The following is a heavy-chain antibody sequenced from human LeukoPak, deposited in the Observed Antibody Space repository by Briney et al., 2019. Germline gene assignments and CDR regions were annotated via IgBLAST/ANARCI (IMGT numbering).Heavy chain of an antibody. CDR1: GDSISSTNYY. J-gene: IGHJ4*02. D-gene: IGHD3-3*01. V-gene: IGHV4-39*02. Sequence: SETVSLTCTVSGDSISSTNYYWGWLRQPPGKGLEWLASISHSGNTYYNPSFKSRVTISVDTSRNRFSLMLTSVSAAVTAIYHCARLLGFGDGHKRGFECWSQGTLATVSS. CDR2: ISHSGNT. CDR3: ARLLGFGDGHKRGFEC.